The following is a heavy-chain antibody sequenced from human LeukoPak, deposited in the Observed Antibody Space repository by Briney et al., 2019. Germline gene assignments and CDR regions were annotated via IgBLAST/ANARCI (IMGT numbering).Heavy chain of an antibody. J-gene: IGHJ4*02. CDR3: ARDIGIAVAGTDY. CDR2: ISSSSSTI. D-gene: IGHD6-19*01. Sequence: GGSLRLSCAASGFTFSSYSMNWVRQAPGKGLEWVSYISSSSSTIYYADSVKGRFTISRDNAKNSLYLQMNSLRAEDTAVYYCARDIGIAVAGTDYWGQGTLVTVSS. V-gene: IGHV3-48*01. CDR1: GFTFSSYS.